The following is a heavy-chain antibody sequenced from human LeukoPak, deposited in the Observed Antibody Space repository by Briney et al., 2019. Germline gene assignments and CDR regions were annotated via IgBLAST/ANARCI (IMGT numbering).Heavy chain of an antibody. Sequence: SETLSLTCTVSGGSISSSSYYWGWIRQPPGKGLEWIGSIYYSGSAYYNPSLKSRVTISVDTSKNQFSLKLSSVTAADTAVYYCARVEKSGWPDYWGQGTLVTVSS. D-gene: IGHD6-19*01. CDR3: ARVEKSGWPDY. CDR1: GGSISSSSYY. CDR2: IYYSGSA. V-gene: IGHV4-39*07. J-gene: IGHJ4*02.